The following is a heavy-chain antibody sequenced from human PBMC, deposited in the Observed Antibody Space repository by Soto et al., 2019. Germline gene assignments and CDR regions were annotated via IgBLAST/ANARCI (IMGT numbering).Heavy chain of an antibody. CDR1: GGTFSSYA. J-gene: IGHJ3*02. Sequence: GASVKVSCKASGGTFSSYAISWVRQAPGQGLEWMGGIIPIFGTANYAQKFQGRVTITADKSTSTAYMELSSLRSEDTAVYYCARDYKNYYDSSGYYYQALDIWGQGTMVTVSS. CDR3: ARDYKNYYDSSGYYYQALDI. CDR2: IIPIFGTA. D-gene: IGHD3-22*01. V-gene: IGHV1-69*06.